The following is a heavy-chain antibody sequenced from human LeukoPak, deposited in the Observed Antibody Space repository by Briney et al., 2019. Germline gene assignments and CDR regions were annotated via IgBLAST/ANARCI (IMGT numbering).Heavy chain of an antibody. CDR3: AKDPRSSEYCSGGSCYSGWFDP. D-gene: IGHD2-15*01. V-gene: IGHV3-30*02. CDR1: GFTFSSYG. J-gene: IGHJ5*02. CDR2: IRYDGSNK. Sequence: PGGSLILSCAASGFTFSSYGMHWVRQAPGKGLEWVAFIRYDGSNKYYADSVKGRFTISRDNSKSTLYLQMNSLRAEDTAVYYCAKDPRSSEYCSGGSCYSGWFDPWGQGTLVTVSS.